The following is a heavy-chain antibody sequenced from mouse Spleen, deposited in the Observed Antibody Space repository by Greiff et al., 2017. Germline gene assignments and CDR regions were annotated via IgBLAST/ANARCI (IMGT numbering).Heavy chain of an antibody. CDR2: ISSGSSTI. D-gene: IGHD3-2*01. V-gene: IGHV5-17*01. CDR1: GFTFSDYG. J-gene: IGHJ4*01. CDR3: ARSETARATKAYAMDY. Sequence: EVKLMESGGGLVKPGGSLKLSCAASGFTFSDYGMHWVRQAPEKGLEWVAYISSGSSTIYYADTVKGRFTISRDNAKNTLFLQMTSLRSEDTAMYYCARSETARATKAYAMDYWGQGTSVTVSS.